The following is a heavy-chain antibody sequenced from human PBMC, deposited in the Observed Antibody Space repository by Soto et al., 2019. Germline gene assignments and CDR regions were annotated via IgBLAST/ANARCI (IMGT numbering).Heavy chain of an antibody. Sequence: QVHLVESGGGVVQPGRSLRLSCAASGFTFSSFGIHWVRQAPGKGLEWVALIWYDGTKQFYGDSVRGRFTISRDISRNTVFLQMSRLRTEDTGVYYCATAPTQSGSGTFFDHWGQGTLVTVSS. V-gene: IGHV3-33*08. D-gene: IGHD3-10*01. CDR1: GFTFSSFG. CDR2: IWYDGTKQ. J-gene: IGHJ4*02. CDR3: ATAPTQSGSGTFFDH.